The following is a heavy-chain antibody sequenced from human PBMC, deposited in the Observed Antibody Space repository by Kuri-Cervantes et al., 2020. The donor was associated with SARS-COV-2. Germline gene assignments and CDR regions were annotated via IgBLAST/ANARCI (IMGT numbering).Heavy chain of an antibody. Sequence: GESLKISCAASGFTFSSYAMHWVRQAPGKGLEWVAVISYDGSSKYYADSVKGRFTISRDNSKNTLYLQMNSLRAEDTAVYYCARDLWGGLEWLSEVDYWGQGTLVTVSS. V-gene: IGHV3-30-3*01. CDR1: GFTFSSYA. J-gene: IGHJ4*02. CDR3: ARDLWGGLEWLSEVDY. D-gene: IGHD3-3*01. CDR2: ISYDGSSK.